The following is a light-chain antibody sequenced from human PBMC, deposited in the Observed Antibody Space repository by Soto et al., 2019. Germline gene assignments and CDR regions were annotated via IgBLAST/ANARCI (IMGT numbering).Light chain of an antibody. CDR3: LQYNNWPPLT. CDR1: QGIRID. V-gene: IGKV1-6*01. CDR2: GAS. Sequence: AIQMTQSPSSLSASVGDRVTITCRASQGIRIDLGWYQQRPGKAPKLLIYGASSLQTGVPSRFSGSGSGTEFTLTISSLQPEDSATYYCLQYNNWPPLTFGGGTKVEIK. J-gene: IGKJ4*01.